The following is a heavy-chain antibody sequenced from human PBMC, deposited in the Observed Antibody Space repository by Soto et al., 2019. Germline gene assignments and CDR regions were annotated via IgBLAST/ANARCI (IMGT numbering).Heavy chain of an antibody. V-gene: IGHV3-23*01. CDR1: GFTFSSYA. CDR2: ISGNGGST. J-gene: IGHJ4*02. Sequence: GGSLRLSCAASGFTFSSYAMSWVRQAPGKGLEWVSTISGNGGSTYYADSVKGQFTISRDNSKNTLYLQMNSLRAEDTAVYYCAKDQGIFTMIVVVITSYFDYWGQGTLVTVSS. D-gene: IGHD3-22*01. CDR3: AKDQGIFTMIVVVITSYFDY.